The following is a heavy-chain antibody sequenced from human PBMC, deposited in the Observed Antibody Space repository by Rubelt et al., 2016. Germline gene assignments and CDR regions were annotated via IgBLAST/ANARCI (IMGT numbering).Heavy chain of an antibody. V-gene: IGHV3-30*18. CDR1: GFIFSNYG. D-gene: IGHD1-26*01. CDR3: AKDRGGSYYAGHY. J-gene: IGHJ4*02. CDR2: VSYDASDE. Sequence: ESGGGVVQPGRSLRLSCAASGFIFSNYGMHWVRQAPGKGLEWVALVSYDASDEYYADSVKGRFTISRDNSKNTLYLQMNSLRAEDTAEYYCAKDRGGSYYAGHYWGQGTLVTVSS.